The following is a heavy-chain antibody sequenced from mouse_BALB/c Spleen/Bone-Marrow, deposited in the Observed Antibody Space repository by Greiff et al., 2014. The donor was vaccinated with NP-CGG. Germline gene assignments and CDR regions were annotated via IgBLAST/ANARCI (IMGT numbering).Heavy chain of an antibody. Sequence: VQLQQSGAELVKPEASVKLSCTASGFNIKDTYMHWVKQRPEQGLEWIGRIDPANGNTKYDPKFQGKATITADTSPNTAYLQLSSLTSEDTAVYYCAAYYYGSSQFAYWGQGTLVTVSA. V-gene: IGHV14-3*02. CDR3: AAYYYGSSQFAY. CDR2: IDPANGNT. J-gene: IGHJ3*01. CDR1: GFNIKDTY. D-gene: IGHD1-1*01.